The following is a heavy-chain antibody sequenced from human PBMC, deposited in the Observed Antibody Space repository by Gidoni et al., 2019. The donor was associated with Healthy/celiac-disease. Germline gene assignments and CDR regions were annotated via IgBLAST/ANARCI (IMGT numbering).Heavy chain of an antibody. CDR1: GGSISSGGYY. CDR3: ARAALTGYPFDY. J-gene: IGHJ4*02. CDR2: IYYSGST. Sequence: QVQLQESGPGLVKPSQPLSLTCPVSGGSISSGGYYWSWIRQHPGKGLEWIGYIYYSGSTYYNPSLKSRVTISVDTSKNQFSLKLSSVTAAATAVYYCARAALTGYPFDYWGQGTLVTVSS. V-gene: IGHV4-31*03. D-gene: IGHD3-9*01.